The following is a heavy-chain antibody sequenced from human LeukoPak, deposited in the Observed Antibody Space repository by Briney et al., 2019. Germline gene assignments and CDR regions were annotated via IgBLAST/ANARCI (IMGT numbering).Heavy chain of an antibody. Sequence: GGSLRLSCAASGFTVSSNYMSWVRQAPGKGLEWVSVISGGGSTFYADSVKGRFTISRDNSKNTLYLQMNSLRAEDTAVYYCARDGTGTYAFDIWGQGTMVTVSS. CDR3: ARDGTGTYAFDI. CDR2: ISGGGST. D-gene: IGHD1-1*01. J-gene: IGHJ3*02. CDR1: GFTVSSNY. V-gene: IGHV3-53*01.